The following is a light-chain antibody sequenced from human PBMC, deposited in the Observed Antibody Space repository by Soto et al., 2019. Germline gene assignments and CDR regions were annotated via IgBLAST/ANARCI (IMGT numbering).Light chain of an antibody. CDR2: AAS. Sequence: EIVMTQSPATLSGSPGGSSTLSCRASQSVGSHLAWYQQKPGQAPRLLIYAASTRATGIPARFSGIGSGTQFTLTLSGLQSEDFAVYYCQQYNNWPPITFGQGTRLEIK. CDR1: QSVGSH. V-gene: IGKV3-15*01. CDR3: QQYNNWPPIT. J-gene: IGKJ5*01.